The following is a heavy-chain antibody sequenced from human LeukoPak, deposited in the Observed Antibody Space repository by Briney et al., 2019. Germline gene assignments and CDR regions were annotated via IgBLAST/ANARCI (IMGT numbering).Heavy chain of an antibody. CDR3: ARDLRCSGGDCYSQRGVFDI. CDR1: GGSIGSYY. V-gene: IGHV4-4*08. D-gene: IGHD2-21*02. Sequence: SETLSLTCTVSGGSIGSYYWSWIRQPPGKGLEWVGFIYSTENSDYNPSLKSRVTISIDTSKNQLSLKLNSVTAADTAVYYCARDLRCSGGDCYSQRGVFDIWGQGTMVTVSS. CDR2: IYSTENS. J-gene: IGHJ3*02.